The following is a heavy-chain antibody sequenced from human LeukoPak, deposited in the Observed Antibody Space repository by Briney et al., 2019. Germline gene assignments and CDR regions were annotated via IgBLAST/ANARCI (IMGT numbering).Heavy chain of an antibody. CDR3: ARRAIAEGFDY. J-gene: IGHJ4*02. Sequence: GGSLRLSCAVSGFTSSSYEMNWVRQAPGKGLEWVSYISSSGRTIYYADSVKGRFTISRDSARNSLDLQMNSLRVEDTAVYYCARRAIAEGFDYWGQGTLVTVSS. CDR1: GFTSSSYE. V-gene: IGHV3-48*03. D-gene: IGHD6-13*01. CDR2: ISSSGRTI.